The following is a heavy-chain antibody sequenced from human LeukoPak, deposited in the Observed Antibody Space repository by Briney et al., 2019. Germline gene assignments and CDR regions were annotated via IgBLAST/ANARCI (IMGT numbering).Heavy chain of an antibody. J-gene: IGHJ4*02. CDR3: ARAADYYDSSGYYLLHY. Sequence: ASVKVSCKASGYTFTSYYMHWARQAPGQGLEWMGIINPSGGSTSYTQKFQGRVTMTRDTSTSTVYMELSSLRSEDTAVYYCARAADYYDSSGYYLLHYWGQETLVTVSS. CDR1: GYTFTSYY. D-gene: IGHD3-22*01. CDR2: INPSGGST. V-gene: IGHV1-46*01.